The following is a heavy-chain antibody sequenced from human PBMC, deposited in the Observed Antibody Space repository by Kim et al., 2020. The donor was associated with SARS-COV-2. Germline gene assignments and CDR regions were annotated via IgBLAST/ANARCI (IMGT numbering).Heavy chain of an antibody. V-gene: IGHV1-3*01. J-gene: IGHJ5*02. D-gene: IGHD6-19*01. Sequence: TTLCSQKFQGRVTFTTDTSATTVQMELNSLTSEDTAVYYCARQCLVNWFDPWGQGTLVTVSS. CDR3: ARQCLVNWFDP. CDR2: TT.